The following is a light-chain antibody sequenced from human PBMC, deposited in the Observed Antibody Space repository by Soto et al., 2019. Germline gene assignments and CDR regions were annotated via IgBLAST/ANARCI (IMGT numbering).Light chain of an antibody. CDR1: QTIGRTY. CDR2: GTS. V-gene: IGKV3-20*01. CDR3: QQYASSPLLT. J-gene: IGKJ4*01. Sequence: EIALTQSPGTLSLSPGETATLSCRASQTIGRTYLAWYQQKPRQAPRLLIFGTSSRATGIPDRFSGSGSGTDFTLSISRLEPEDFAVYYCQQYASSPLLTFGGGTKVDI.